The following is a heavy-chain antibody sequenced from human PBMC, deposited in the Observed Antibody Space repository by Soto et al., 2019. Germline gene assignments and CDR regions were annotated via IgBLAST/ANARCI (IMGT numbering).Heavy chain of an antibody. J-gene: IGHJ4*02. CDR2: INSDGSST. V-gene: IGHV3-74*01. Sequence: QTGGSLRLSCAASGFTFNSYWIHWVRQAPGKGLVWVSRINSDGSSTSYADSVKGRFTIPRDNAKNTVYLQMNSLRAEDTAVYYCARARGTSGTTYYYFDYWGQGTLVTVSS. CDR1: GFTFNSYW. CDR3: ARARGTSGTTYYYFDY. D-gene: IGHD1-1*01.